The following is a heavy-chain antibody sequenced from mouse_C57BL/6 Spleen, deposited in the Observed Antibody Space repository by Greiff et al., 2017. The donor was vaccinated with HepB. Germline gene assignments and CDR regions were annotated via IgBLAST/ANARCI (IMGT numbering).Heavy chain of an antibody. D-gene: IGHD2-4*01. V-gene: IGHV1-39*01. J-gene: IGHJ3*01. Sequence: EVQLKQSGPELVKPGASVKISCKASGYSFTDYNMNWVKQSNGKSLEWIGVINPNYGTTSYNQKFKGKATLTVDQSSSTAYMQLNSLTSADSAVYYCARWGVYDYDVGWFAYWGQGTLVTVSA. CDR1: GYSFTDYN. CDR3: ARWGVYDYDVGWFAY. CDR2: INPNYGTT.